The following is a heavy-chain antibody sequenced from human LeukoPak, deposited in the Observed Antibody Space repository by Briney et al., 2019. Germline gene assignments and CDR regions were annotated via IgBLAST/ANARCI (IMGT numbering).Heavy chain of an antibody. CDR1: GGSISSYY. CDR2: IYYSGST. V-gene: IGHV4-59*12. Sequence: SETLSLTCTVSGGSISSYYWSWIRQPPGKGLEWIGYIYYSGSTNYNPSLKSRVTISVDTSKNQFSLKLSSVTAADTAVYYCARGLVAAPYDYWGQGTLVTVSS. D-gene: IGHD2-2*01. CDR3: ARGLVAAPYDY. J-gene: IGHJ4*02.